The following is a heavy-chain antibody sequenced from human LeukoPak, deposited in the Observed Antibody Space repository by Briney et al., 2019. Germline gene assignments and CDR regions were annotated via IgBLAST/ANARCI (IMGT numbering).Heavy chain of an antibody. V-gene: IGHV3-23*01. CDR2: ISGSGETT. D-gene: IGHD2-15*01. J-gene: IGHJ4*02. Sequence: GGSLRLSCAASGFTFRNHAMNWVRQAPGKGLEWVSVISGSGETTYYADSVKGRSTISRDNSQNTLYLQMSSLRGEDTALYYCAKDRGVVGASVRAFDYWGQGTLVTVSS. CDR3: AKDRGVVGASVRAFDY. CDR1: GFTFRNHA.